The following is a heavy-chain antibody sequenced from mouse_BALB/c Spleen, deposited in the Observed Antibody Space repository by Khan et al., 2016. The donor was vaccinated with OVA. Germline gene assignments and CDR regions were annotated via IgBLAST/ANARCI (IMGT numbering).Heavy chain of an antibody. J-gene: IGHJ3*01. V-gene: IGHV1-80*01. CDR1: GYAFSNYW. CDR2: IYPGDGDT. CDR3: ARSEYDYFAY. Sequence: QVQLKQSGAELVRPGSSVKISCKASGYAFSNYWMHWVKQRPGQGLEWIGQIYPGDGDTSFNGKFRGKATLTADKSSSTAYMQLSSLTSEDSAVYFCARSEYDYFAYWGQGTLVTVSA. D-gene: IGHD2-14*01.